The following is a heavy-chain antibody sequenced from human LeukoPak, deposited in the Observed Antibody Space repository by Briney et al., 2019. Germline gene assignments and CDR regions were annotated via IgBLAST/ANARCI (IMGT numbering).Heavy chain of an antibody. V-gene: IGHV4-59*08. J-gene: IGHJ3*02. CDR2: IYYSGST. Sequence: NPSETLSLTCTVSGGSISSYYWSWIRQPPGKGLEWIGYIYYSGSTNYNPSLKSRVTISVDTSKNQFSLKLSSVTAADTAVYYCARSIADSSSDAFDIWGQGTMVTVSS. CDR3: ARSIADSSSDAFDI. D-gene: IGHD6-6*01. CDR1: GGSISSYY.